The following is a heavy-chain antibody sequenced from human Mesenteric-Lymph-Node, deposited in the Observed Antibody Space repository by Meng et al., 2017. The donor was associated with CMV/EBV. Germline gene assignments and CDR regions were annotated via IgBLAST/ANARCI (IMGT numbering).Heavy chain of an antibody. V-gene: IGHV1-2*02. J-gene: IGHJ6*02. Sequence: ASVKVSCKASGYSFTSYGINWVRQAPGRGLEWMGWINPKSGVTYYAQNFQVRVTMTRDTSINTAYMDLSRLRSDDTAIYYCARVYHNIRGMYGMDVWGQGTTVTVSS. CDR1: GYSFTSYG. CDR3: ARVYHNIRGMYGMDV. D-gene: IGHD3-10*01. CDR2: INPKSGVT.